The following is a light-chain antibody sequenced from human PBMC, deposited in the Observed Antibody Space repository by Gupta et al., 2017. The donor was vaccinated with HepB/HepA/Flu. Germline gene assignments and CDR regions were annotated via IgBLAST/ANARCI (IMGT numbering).Light chain of an antibody. CDR2: DVS. J-gene: IGLJ1*01. V-gene: IGLV2-11*01. CDR3: CSYAGSYTSYV. Sequence: QSALPQPRSVSGSPGQSVTIPCTGTSSDVGGYNYVSWYQQHPGKAPKLMIYDVSKRPSGVPDRFSGSKSGNTASLTISGLQAEDEADYYCCSYAGSYTSYVFGTGTKVTVL. CDR1: SSDVGGYNY.